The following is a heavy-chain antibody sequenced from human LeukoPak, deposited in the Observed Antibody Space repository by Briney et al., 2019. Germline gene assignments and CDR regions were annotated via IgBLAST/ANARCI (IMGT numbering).Heavy chain of an antibody. CDR3: ARGPRRYGPTKTYFDY. V-gene: IGHV1-69*13. CDR1: GGTFSSYA. J-gene: IGHJ4*02. Sequence: ASVKVSCKASGGTFSSYAISWVRQAPGQELEWMGGIIPIFGTANYAQKFQGRVTITADESTSTAYMELSSLRSEDTAVYYCARGPRRYGPTKTYFDYWGQGTLVTVSS. D-gene: IGHD5-18*01. CDR2: IIPIFGTA.